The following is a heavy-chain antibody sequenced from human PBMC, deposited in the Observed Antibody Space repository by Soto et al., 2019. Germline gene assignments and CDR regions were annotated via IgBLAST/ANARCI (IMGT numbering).Heavy chain of an antibody. CDR3: ARDGTLYDSSAYYYVY. D-gene: IGHD3-22*01. CDR1: GGTFSRYA. CDR2: IIPVFGKA. J-gene: IGHJ4*02. Sequence: AASVKVSCKASGGTFSRYAINWLRQAPGQGLEWMGGIIPVFGKANYAQKFQGRVTITADESTTTGYMELRSLTSEDTAVYYCARDGTLYDSSAYYYVYWGQGTLVTVSS. V-gene: IGHV1-69*13.